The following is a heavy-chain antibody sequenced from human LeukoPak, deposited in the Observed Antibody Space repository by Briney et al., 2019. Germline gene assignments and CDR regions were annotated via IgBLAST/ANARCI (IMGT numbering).Heavy chain of an antibody. CDR2: SIPIFGTT. J-gene: IGHJ4*02. CDR3: GSNRADRVSYFAD. D-gene: IGHD3-10*01. Sequence: SSVKVSLKCSGGTFSSYAISWVRQPPGQGHEWMGGSIPIFGTTNYTQKFQGRVTITADKSTRTAYTEVSSLRSEDTAVYCCGSNRADRVSYFADWGQRTLVTAS. CDR1: GGTFSSYA. V-gene: IGHV1-69*06.